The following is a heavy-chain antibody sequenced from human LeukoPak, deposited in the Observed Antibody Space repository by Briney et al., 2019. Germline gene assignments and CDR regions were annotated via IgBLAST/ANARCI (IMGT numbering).Heavy chain of an antibody. CDR3: ARDSSGSYDH. D-gene: IGHD1-26*01. Sequence: ASVKVSCKASGYGFTSYYMQWLRQAPGQGLEWMGIIDPSGGSTGYAPKFQGRVIMTRDTSTSTVYMDLSSLRSEDTAVYYCARDSSGSYDHWGQGTLVTVYS. V-gene: IGHV1-46*01. J-gene: IGHJ1*01. CDR2: IDPSGGST. CDR1: GYGFTSYY.